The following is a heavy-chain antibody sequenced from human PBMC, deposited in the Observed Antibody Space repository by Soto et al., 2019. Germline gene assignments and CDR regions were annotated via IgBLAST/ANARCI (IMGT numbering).Heavy chain of an antibody. CDR2: IYWDDDK. CDR1: GFSLSTGGVG. V-gene: IGHV2-5*02. CDR3: AHSRCGGDCLQSYSSHYYYGMDV. Sequence: QITLKESGPSLVKPTQTLTLTCTFSGFSLSTGGVGVGWIRQPPGKALEWLALIYWDDDKRYSPSLRSRLTVPDDTSKSQVVLTLTNMDPVDTAAYYCAHSRCGGDCLQSYSSHYYYGMDVWGQGSTVTVSS. J-gene: IGHJ6*02. D-gene: IGHD2-21*02.